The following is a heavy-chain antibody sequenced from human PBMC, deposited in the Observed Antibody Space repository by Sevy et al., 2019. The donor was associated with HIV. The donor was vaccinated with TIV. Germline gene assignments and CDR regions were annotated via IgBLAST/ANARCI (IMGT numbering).Heavy chain of an antibody. J-gene: IGHJ4*02. CDR1: GGSITSLY. D-gene: IGHD1-26*01. CDR3: AGENAWGRGYS. CDR2: IYYNGHI. V-gene: IGHV4-59*08. Sequence: SETLSLTCTVSGGSITSLYWNWIRQPPGKGLEWIANIYYNGHINYNPSLKSRVTLSLDTSKNQFSQRLSSGTAADTAMYYCAGENAWGRGYSWGQGTLVTVSS.